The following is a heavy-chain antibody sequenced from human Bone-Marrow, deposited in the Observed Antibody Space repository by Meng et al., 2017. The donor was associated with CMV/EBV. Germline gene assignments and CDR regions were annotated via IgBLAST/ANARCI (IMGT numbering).Heavy chain of an antibody. Sequence: SETLSLTCTVSGGSINSYYWSWIRQPPGKGLEWIGYIYYSGSTDYNPSLKSRVTISADTSKNQFSLKLSSVTAADTAVYYCARRKDSSSLCYYYFAMDVWGQGTTVTVSS. D-gene: IGHD6-6*01. J-gene: IGHJ6*02. V-gene: IGHV4-59*01. CDR2: IYYSGST. CDR1: GGSINSYY. CDR3: ARRKDSSSLCYYYFAMDV.